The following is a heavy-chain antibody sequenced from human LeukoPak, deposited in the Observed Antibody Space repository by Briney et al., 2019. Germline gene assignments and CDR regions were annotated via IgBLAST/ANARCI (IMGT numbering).Heavy chain of an antibody. CDR2: IYYSGST. D-gene: IGHD3-22*01. Sequence: SETLSLTCTVSGGSISSGGYYWSWIRQHPGKGLEWIGYIYYSGSTYYNPSLKSRVTISVDTSKNQFSLKLSSVTAADTAMYYCARAVSYYYDSSGYSPFDYWGQGTLVTVSS. J-gene: IGHJ4*02. CDR3: ARAVSYYYDSSGYSPFDY. V-gene: IGHV4-31*03. CDR1: GGSISSGGYY.